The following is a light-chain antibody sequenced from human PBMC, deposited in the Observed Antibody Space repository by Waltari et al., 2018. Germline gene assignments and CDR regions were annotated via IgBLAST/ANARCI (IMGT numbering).Light chain of an antibody. J-gene: IGLJ2*01. Sequence: FMLTQPHSVSESPGKTVTISCTRSSGDIGRNYVQWFQQRPGSAPVTVISEEFLTPPGVPALFSASIDRSSNSASLTVSGLGTDDEADYYCQSYDSKVVFGGGTRLTVL. CDR2: EEF. CDR1: SGDIGRNY. CDR3: QSYDSKVV. V-gene: IGLV6-57*04.